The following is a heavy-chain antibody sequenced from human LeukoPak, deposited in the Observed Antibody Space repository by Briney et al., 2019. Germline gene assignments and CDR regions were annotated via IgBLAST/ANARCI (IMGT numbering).Heavy chain of an antibody. D-gene: IGHD3-22*01. CDR3: ASRSPITMIVVVTGAFDI. V-gene: IGHV4-39*01. CDR1: GGSISSSSYY. Sequence: PSETLSLTCTVSGGSISSSSYYWGWIRQPPGKGLEWIGSIYYSGSTYYNPSLKSRVTISVDTSKNQFSLKLGSVTAADTAVYYCASRSPITMIVVVTGAFDIWGQGTMVTVSS. J-gene: IGHJ3*02. CDR2: IYYSGST.